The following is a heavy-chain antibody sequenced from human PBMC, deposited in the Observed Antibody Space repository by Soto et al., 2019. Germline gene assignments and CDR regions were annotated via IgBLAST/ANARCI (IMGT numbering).Heavy chain of an antibody. Sequence: SQTLSLTCVISGDSVSSNSATWNWIRQSPARGLEWLGRTYYRSKWYNDYALSVKSRLTINSDTSRNHFSLQLNSVTPEDTAVYYCVRAVAVAGTPKFDFWGQGTLVTVSS. J-gene: IGHJ4*02. CDR2: TYYRSKWYN. CDR3: VRAVAVAGTPKFDF. D-gene: IGHD6-19*01. CDR1: GDSVSSNSAT. V-gene: IGHV6-1*01.